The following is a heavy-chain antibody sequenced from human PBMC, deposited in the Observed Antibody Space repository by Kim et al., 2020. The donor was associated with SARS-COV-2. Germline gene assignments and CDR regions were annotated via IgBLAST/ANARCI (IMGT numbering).Heavy chain of an antibody. D-gene: IGHD6-19*01. J-gene: IGHJ4*02. CDR3: SKDKGYSSGPLDY. CDR2: ISWNSGSI. Sequence: GGSLRLSCAASGFTFDDYAMHWVRQAPGMGLEWVSGISWNSGSIGYADSVKGRFTISRDNAKNSLYLQMNSLRAEDTALYYCSKDKGYSSGPLDYWGQGTLVTVSS. V-gene: IGHV3-9*01. CDR1: GFTFDDYA.